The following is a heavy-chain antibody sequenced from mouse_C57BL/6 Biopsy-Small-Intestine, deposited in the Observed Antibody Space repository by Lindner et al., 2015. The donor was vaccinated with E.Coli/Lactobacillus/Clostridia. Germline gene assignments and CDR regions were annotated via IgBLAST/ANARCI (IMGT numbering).Heavy chain of an antibody. CDR2: ISSGSSTI. D-gene: IGHD2-1*01. CDR1: GFTFSDCG. J-gene: IGHJ3*01. Sequence: EVQLQESGGGLVKPGGSLKLSCAASGFTFSDCGMHWVRQAPEKGLEWVAYISSGSSTIYYADTMKGRFTISRDNAKNTLLLQMTSLRSEDTAMYYCARPEGNWFANWGQGTLVTVSA. CDR3: ARPEGNWFAN. V-gene: IGHV5-17*01.